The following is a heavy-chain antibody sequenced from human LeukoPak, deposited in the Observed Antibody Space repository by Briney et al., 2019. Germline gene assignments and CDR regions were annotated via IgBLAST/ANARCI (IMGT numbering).Heavy chain of an antibody. Sequence: SETLSLTCTVSGASISSGDDYWSWIRQSPGKGLEYIGYVYSGGNTYYNPSLRSRVTISVDTSKNQFSLKLTSVTAADTAVYYCARVNQDYYDSSGFNWFDPWGQGTLVTVSS. D-gene: IGHD3-22*01. V-gene: IGHV4-30-4*01. J-gene: IGHJ5*02. CDR3: ARVNQDYYDSSGFNWFDP. CDR2: VYSGGNT. CDR1: GASISSGDDY.